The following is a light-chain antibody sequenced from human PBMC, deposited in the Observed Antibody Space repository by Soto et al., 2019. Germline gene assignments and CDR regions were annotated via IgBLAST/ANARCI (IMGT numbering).Light chain of an antibody. CDR1: QSVSTS. Sequence: EILMKQSLATLSVSPGESATLSCRASQSVSTSLAWYQQKPGQAPRLLIYGASTRATDIPARFSGSGSGTEFTLTISSLQSEDFAVYYCQQYHHWPPITFGQGTRLEI. V-gene: IGKV3-15*01. CDR2: GAS. CDR3: QQYHHWPPIT. J-gene: IGKJ5*01.